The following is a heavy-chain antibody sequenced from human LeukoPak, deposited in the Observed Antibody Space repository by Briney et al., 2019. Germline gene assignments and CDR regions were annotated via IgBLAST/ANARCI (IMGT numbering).Heavy chain of an antibody. CDR2: IYYSGTT. J-gene: IGHJ3*01. Sequence: ETLTHMCTVSGGPTSSHSWGWIRQPPGQGVESIGYIYYSGTTNYSPSFEHRCCILEDTSKNQFSLKLSSVTAADTAVYFCARGGVWGTPVAYDVRG. CDR3: ARGGVWGTPVAYDV. CDR1: GGPTSSHS. D-gene: IGHD7-27*01. V-gene: IGHV4-59*08.